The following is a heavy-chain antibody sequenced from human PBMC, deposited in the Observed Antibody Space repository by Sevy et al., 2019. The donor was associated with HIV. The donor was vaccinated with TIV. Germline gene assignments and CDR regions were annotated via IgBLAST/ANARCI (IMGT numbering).Heavy chain of an antibody. V-gene: IGHV3-9*01. CDR3: AGAVGLRWYSFDY. Sequence: GGSLRLSCAASGFPFNDHALHWVRQVPGKGLEWVSGISWNSRNVGYADSVKGRFTISRDNAKNSLYLQMNSLRVEDTAVYYCAGAVGLRWYSFDYWGQGTLVTVSS. CDR1: GFPFNDHA. D-gene: IGHD4-17*01. J-gene: IGHJ4*02. CDR2: ISWNSRNV.